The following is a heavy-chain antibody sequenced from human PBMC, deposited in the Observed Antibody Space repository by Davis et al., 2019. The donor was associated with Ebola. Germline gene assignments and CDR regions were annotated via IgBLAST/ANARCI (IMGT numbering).Heavy chain of an antibody. D-gene: IGHD2-2*01. CDR1: GFTFSSYV. CDR3: ARVGAGSTSCLDV. V-gene: IGHV3-21*05. CDR2: ISSSGTYT. Sequence: GGSLRLSCVASGFTFSSYVMAWVRQAPGKGLEWVSYISSSGTYTYYADSVKGRFTISRDNAKNSLYLQMNSLRVEDTAVYYCARVGAGSTSCLDVWGKGTTVTVSS. J-gene: IGHJ6*04.